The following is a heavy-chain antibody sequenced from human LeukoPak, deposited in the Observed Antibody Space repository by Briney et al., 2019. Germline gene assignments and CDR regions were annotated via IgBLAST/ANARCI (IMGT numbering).Heavy chain of an antibody. V-gene: IGHV3-23*01. Sequence: GGSLRLSCAASGFTFSSYAMSWVRQAPGKGPERVSAIIGSGGSTSYAPSMKGRFTISRHNSKNTLYLQMNSLRAEDTAVYYCAKEIDSSGYYDFWGQGTLVTVSS. CDR1: GFTFSSYA. J-gene: IGHJ4*02. CDR2: IIGSGGST. D-gene: IGHD3-22*01. CDR3: AKEIDSSGYYDF.